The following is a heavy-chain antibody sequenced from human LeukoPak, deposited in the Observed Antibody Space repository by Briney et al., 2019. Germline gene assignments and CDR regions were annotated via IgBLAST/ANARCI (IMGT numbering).Heavy chain of an antibody. V-gene: IGHV4-4*07. D-gene: IGHD3-10*01. Sequence: SETLSLTCTVSGGSISSYYWSWIRQPAGKGLEWIGRIYTSGSIKYNPSLKSRVTMSVDTSKNQFSLKVSSVTAADTAVYYCAREGNYYFDYWGQGTLVTVSP. CDR2: IYTSGSI. CDR3: AREGNYYFDY. J-gene: IGHJ4*02. CDR1: GGSISSYY.